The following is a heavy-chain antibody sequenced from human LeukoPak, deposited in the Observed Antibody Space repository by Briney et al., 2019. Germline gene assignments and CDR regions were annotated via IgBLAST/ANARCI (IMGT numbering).Heavy chain of an antibody. CDR2: MNPNSGNT. D-gene: IGHD6-13*01. Sequence: GASVKVSCKASGYTFTSYDINWVRQATGQGLEWMGWMNPNSGNTGYAQKFQGRVTMTRNTSISTAYMELSSLRSEDTAVYYCAAGGRAAGILDYWGQGTLVTVSS. J-gene: IGHJ4*02. CDR3: AAGGRAAGILDY. V-gene: IGHV1-8*01. CDR1: GYTFTSYD.